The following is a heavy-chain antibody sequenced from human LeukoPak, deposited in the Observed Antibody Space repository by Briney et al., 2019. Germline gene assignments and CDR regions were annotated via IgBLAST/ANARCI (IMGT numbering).Heavy chain of an antibody. V-gene: IGHV4-39*01. CDR2: ISYTGTT. CDR1: GGSISSSTYY. D-gene: IGHD6-19*01. J-gene: IGHJ4*02. CDR3: ARQKGGVAGLKYYFDY. Sequence: SETLSLTCTVSGGSISSSTYYWGRIRQPPGKGLEWIGSISYTGTTYYKPSLKSRVTISVDTSKNQFSLNLRSVTAADTAVYYCARQKGGVAGLKYYFDYWGQGTLVTVSS.